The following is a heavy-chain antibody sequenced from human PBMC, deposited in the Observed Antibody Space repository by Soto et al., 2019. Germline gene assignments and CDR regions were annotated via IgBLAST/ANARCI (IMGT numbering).Heavy chain of an antibody. D-gene: IGHD3-22*01. CDR3: ARDRGPYYYDSSGYYSYKYYFDY. J-gene: IGHJ4*02. Sequence: GGSLRLSCAASGFTFSSYGMHWVRQAPGKGLEWVAVIWYDGSNKYYADSVKGRFTISRDNSKNTLYLQMNSLRAEDTAVYYCARDRGPYYYDSSGYYSYKYYFDYWGQGTLVTVSS. V-gene: IGHV3-33*01. CDR2: IWYDGSNK. CDR1: GFTFSSYG.